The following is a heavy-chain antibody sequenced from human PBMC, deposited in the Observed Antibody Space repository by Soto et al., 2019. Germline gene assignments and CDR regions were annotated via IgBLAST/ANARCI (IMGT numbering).Heavy chain of an antibody. D-gene: IGHD3-3*01. J-gene: IGHJ3*02. CDR2: IYPGDSDT. CDR1: GYSFTSYW. CDR3: ARLWSGYRDAFDI. V-gene: IGHV5-51*01. Sequence: GASLKSSCKGSGYSFTSYWIGWVRQMPGKGLEWMGIIYPGDSDTRYSPSFQGQVTISADKSISTAYLQWSSLKASDTAMYYCARLWSGYRDAFDIWGQGTMVTVSS.